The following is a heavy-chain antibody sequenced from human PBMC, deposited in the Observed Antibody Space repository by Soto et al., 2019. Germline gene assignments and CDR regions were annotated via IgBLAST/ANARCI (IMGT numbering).Heavy chain of an antibody. Sequence: EVQLLESGGGLVQPGGSLRLSCAASGFTFSSYAMSWVRQAPGKGLEWVSAISGSGGSTYYADSVKGRFTISRDKSKNTLYLQMNSLRAEDTAVYYCAGVSSSWYRDDYWGQGTLVTVSS. CDR3: AGVSSSWYRDDY. V-gene: IGHV3-23*01. D-gene: IGHD6-13*01. CDR1: GFTFSSYA. CDR2: ISGSGGST. J-gene: IGHJ4*02.